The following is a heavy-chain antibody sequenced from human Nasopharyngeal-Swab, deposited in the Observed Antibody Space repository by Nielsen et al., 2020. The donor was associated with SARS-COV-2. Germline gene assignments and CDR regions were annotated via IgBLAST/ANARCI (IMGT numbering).Heavy chain of an antibody. Sequence: WIRQPPGEGLEWLSYISTSGNTVYYADSVKGRFTISRDNAENSLYLQMNSLRDEDTAVYYSARDRWSGGIVVVPAAKDVWGKGTTVTVSS. CDR2: ISTSGNTV. J-gene: IGHJ6*04. CDR3: ARDRWSGGIVVVPAAKDV. D-gene: IGHD2-2*01. V-gene: IGHV3-48*02.